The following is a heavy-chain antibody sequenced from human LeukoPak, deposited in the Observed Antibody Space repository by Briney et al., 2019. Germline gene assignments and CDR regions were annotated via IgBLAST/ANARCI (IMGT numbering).Heavy chain of an antibody. Sequence: ASVKVSCKASGYTFTGYYMHWVRQAPGQGLEWMGWINPNSGGTNYAQKFQGRVTTTRDTSISTAYMELSRLRSDDTAVYYCARELYDYNIQLWFVPPGAYYYYYMDVWGKGTTVTVSS. CDR1: GYTFTGYY. CDR3: ARELYDYNIQLWFVPPGAYYYYYMDV. J-gene: IGHJ6*03. CDR2: INPNSGGT. D-gene: IGHD5-18*01. V-gene: IGHV1-2*02.